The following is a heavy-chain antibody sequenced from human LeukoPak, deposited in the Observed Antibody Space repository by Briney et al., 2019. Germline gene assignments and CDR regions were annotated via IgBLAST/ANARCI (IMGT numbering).Heavy chain of an antibody. CDR1: GFTVSSNY. CDR2: IYSGGST. J-gene: IGHJ6*02. D-gene: IGHD1-26*01. V-gene: IGHV3-66*01. Sequence: GGSLRLSCAASGFTVSSNYMSWVRQAPGKGLEWVSVIYSGGSTYYADSVKGRFTISRDNSKNTLYLQMNSLRAEDTAVYYCARDRXIVGATGDYYYYGMDVWGQGTTVTVSS. CDR3: ARDRXIVGATGDYYYYGMDV.